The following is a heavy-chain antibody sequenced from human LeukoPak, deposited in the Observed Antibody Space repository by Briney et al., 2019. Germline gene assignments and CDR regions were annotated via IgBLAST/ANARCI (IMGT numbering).Heavy chain of an antibody. J-gene: IGHJ4*02. Sequence: PGGSLRLSCAASGFTFSSYGMHWVRQAPGKGLEWVAFIRYDGSNKYYADSVKGRFTISRDNSKNTLYLQMNSLRAEDTAVYYCAKDRPMWEQQLVRFDYWGQGTLVTVSS. V-gene: IGHV3-30*02. CDR1: GFTFSSYG. D-gene: IGHD6-13*01. CDR3: AKDRPMWEQQLVRFDY. CDR2: IRYDGSNK.